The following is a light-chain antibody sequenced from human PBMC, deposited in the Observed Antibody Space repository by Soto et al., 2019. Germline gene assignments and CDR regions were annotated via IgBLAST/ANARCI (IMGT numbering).Light chain of an antibody. Sequence: QSVLTQPPSVSGAPGQRITISCTGSRSNIGAPYDVHWFQQLPGTAPKLLIYGNTNRPSGVPDRFSGSKSGTSASLAITGLRAEDEAVYYCQSYDSRLTGSKVFGGGTKLTVL. V-gene: IGLV1-40*01. J-gene: IGLJ3*02. CDR3: QSYDSRLTGSKV. CDR2: GNT. CDR1: RSNIGAPYD.